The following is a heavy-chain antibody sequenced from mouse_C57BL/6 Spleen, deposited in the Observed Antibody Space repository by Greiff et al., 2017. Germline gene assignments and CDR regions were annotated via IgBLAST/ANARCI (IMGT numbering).Heavy chain of an antibody. V-gene: IGHV1-55*01. CDR3: ARADGYPSGFAY. CDR2: IYPGSGST. CDR1: GYTFTSYW. J-gene: IGHJ3*01. D-gene: IGHD2-3*01. Sequence: QVQLQQPGAELVKPGASVKMSCKASGYTFTSYWITWVKQRPGQGLEWIGDIYPGSGSTNYNEKFKSKATLTVDTSSSTAYMQLSSLTSEDSAVYYCARADGYPSGFAYWGQGTLVTVSA.